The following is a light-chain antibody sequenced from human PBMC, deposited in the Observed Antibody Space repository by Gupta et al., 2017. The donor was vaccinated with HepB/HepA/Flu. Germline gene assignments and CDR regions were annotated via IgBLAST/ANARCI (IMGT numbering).Light chain of an antibody. Sequence: DVVLTQSPLSLPVTLGQPASISCRSSQSLVFSDGNTFLHWLQQRPGQSPRRLLYQVSKRDSGVPDRVSGSGSGTDFTLRISRVEAEDVAIYYCVQGTHWPTFGGGTKVEIK. J-gene: IGKJ4*01. CDR3: VQGTHWPT. CDR2: QVS. V-gene: IGKV2-30*01. CDR1: QSLVFSDGNTF.